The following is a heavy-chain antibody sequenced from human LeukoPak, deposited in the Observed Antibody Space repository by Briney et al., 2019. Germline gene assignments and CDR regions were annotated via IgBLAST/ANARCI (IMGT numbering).Heavy chain of an antibody. Sequence: PGGSLRLSCAASGFTFSNYWMSWVRQAPGKGLEWVANIKQDGSEKYYVDSVKGRFTISRDNAKNSLYLQMNSLRAEDTATYYCARVRGYYYYMDVWGKGTTVTVSS. CDR3: ARVRGYYYYMDV. CDR1: GFTFSNYW. V-gene: IGHV3-7*01. CDR2: IKQDGSEK. J-gene: IGHJ6*03.